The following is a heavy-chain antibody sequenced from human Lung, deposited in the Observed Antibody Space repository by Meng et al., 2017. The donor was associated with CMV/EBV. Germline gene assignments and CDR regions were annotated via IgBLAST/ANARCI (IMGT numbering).Heavy chain of an antibody. Sequence: SXAASGFFFGGHAMSWVRQAPGKGLEWVSSIDGTGLGKTHYTESVRGRFSISRDESTKTLFLEMNRLRVEDTAIYYCAKNFLVLYSAFDFWGQGTLVXVSS. CDR2: IDGTGLGKT. CDR3: AKNFLVLYSAFDF. J-gene: IGHJ4*02. D-gene: IGHD4-11*01. V-gene: IGHV3-23*01. CDR1: GFFFGGHA.